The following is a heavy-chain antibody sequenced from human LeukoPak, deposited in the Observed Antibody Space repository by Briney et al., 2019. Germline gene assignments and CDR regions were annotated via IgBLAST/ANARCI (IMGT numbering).Heavy chain of an antibody. CDR1: GYNFTTYG. CDR3: ARAPHYGSGTYYY. Sequence: GASVKVSCKASGYNFTTYGLSWVRQAPGQGLEWMGWISAYNGDTNYAQKLQGRVTMTTDTSTSTGYMELRSLSSDDTAVYYCARAPHYGSGTYYYWGQGTLVTVSS. D-gene: IGHD3-10*01. J-gene: IGHJ4*02. CDR2: ISAYNGDT. V-gene: IGHV1-18*01.